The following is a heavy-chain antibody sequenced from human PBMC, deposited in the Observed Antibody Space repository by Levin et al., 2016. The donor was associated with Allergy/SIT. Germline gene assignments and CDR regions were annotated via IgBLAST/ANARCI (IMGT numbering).Heavy chain of an antibody. J-gene: IGHJ5*02. CDR3: CTTAGYTTGRCTT. CDR1: GFTFSNAW. Sequence: GESLKISCAASGFTFSNAWMIWVRQAPGKGLEWVGRIKTKTDGETTDYAAPVKGRFAISRDDSKNTLYLQMNSLKTEDTAMYYCCTTAGYTTGRCTTWGQGTLVTVSS. D-gene: IGHD2-2*02. V-gene: IGHV3-15*01. CDR2: IKTKTDGETT.